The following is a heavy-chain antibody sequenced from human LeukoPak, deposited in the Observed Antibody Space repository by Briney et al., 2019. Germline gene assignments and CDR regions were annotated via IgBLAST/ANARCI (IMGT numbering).Heavy chain of an antibody. J-gene: IGHJ4*02. CDR1: GFTFSSYW. Sequence: GRSLRLSCAASGFTFSSYWMSWVRQAPGKGLEWVANIKQDGSEKYYVDSVKGRFTISRDNAKNSLYLQMNSLRAEDTAVYYCARGRRTAAGPFDYWGQGTLVTVSS. D-gene: IGHD6-13*01. V-gene: IGHV3-7*01. CDR3: ARGRRTAAGPFDY. CDR2: IKQDGSEK.